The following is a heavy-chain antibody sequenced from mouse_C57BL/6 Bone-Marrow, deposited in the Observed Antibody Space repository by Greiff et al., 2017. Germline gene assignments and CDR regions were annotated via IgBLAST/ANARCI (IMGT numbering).Heavy chain of an antibody. CDR3: ARYYGNYVSWFAY. CDR2: IYPGDGDT. Sequence: QVQLQQSGPELVKPGASVKISCKASGYAFSSSWMNWVKQRPGKGLEWIGRIYPGDGDTNYNGKFKGKATLTADKSSSTAYMQLSSLTSEDSAVYFCARYYGNYVSWFAYRGKGTLVPASA. V-gene: IGHV1-82*01. J-gene: IGHJ3*01. CDR1: GYAFSSSW. D-gene: IGHD2-1*01.